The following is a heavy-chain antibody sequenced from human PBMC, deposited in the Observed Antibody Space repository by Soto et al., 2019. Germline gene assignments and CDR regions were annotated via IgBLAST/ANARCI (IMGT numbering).Heavy chain of an antibody. CDR3: ARSQTTVTSYDY. Sequence: LSLTCTVSGDSISSYYWSWIRQPPGKGLEWIGYIHYSGSTNYNPSLKSRVTISVDTSKNQFSLRLSSVTAADTAVYYCARSQTTVTSYDYWGQGTLVTVSS. D-gene: IGHD4-17*01. V-gene: IGHV4-59*12. J-gene: IGHJ4*02. CDR2: IHYSGST. CDR1: GDSISSYY.